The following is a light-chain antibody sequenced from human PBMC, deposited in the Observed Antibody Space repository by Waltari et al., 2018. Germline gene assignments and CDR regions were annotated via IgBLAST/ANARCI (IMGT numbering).Light chain of an antibody. CDR3: FSYAGSNTYV. CDR2: EVN. J-gene: IGLJ1*01. CDR1: RSHLGHYHY. Sequence: QSALTQPPSASGSPGQSVTIPCSATRSHLGHYHYFSWYQYYPGKAPKLILYEVNKRPSGVPDRFYGSRSGSTAFLTVSGLQADDEAVYFCFSYAGSNTYVFGSGTTVTVL. V-gene: IGLV2-8*01.